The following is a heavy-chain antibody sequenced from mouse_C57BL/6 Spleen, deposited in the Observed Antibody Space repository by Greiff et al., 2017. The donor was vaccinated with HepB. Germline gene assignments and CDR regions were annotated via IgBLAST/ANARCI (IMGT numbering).Heavy chain of an antibody. CDR1: GYAFRSSW. D-gene: IGHD1-1*01. V-gene: IGHV1-82*01. CDR2: IYPGDGDT. CDR3: HYYGSRYAMGY. Sequence: QVQLQQSGPELVQPGASVKISCKASGYAFRSSWMNWVKQRPGKGLEWIGRIYPGDGDTNYNGKFKSKATLTADKSSSTAYMQLSSLTSEDSAVYFCHYYGSRYAMGYWGQGTSVTVSS. J-gene: IGHJ4*01.